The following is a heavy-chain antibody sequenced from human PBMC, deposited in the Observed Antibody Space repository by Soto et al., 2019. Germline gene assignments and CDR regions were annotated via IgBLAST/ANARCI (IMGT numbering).Heavy chain of an antibody. D-gene: IGHD3-22*01. V-gene: IGHV4-30-2*01. CDR1: GGSISSGGYS. CDR3: ASSNYDSPIPLHH. J-gene: IGHJ1*01. CDR2: IYHSGST. Sequence: QLQLQESGSGLVKPSQTLSLTCAVSGGSISSGGYSWSWIRQPPGKGLEWIGYIYHSGSTYYNPSLKSRVTISVDRSKTQFFLKLSPVHAADTAVYYCASSNYDSPIPLHHWGQGTLVTVSS.